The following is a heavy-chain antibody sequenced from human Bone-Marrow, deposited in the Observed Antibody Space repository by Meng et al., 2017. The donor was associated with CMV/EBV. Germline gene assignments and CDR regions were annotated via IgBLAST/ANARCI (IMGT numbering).Heavy chain of an antibody. J-gene: IGHJ4*02. V-gene: IGHV1-18*01. Sequence: ASVKVSCKAFGYTFSSYGITWVRQAPGQGLEWMGWISLHNGDTDYAQKFQGRVTMTTDTSTTTAYMELRSLTSDDTAVYYCARRKVTPDFWGQGTLVTVSS. CDR1: GYTFSSYG. D-gene: IGHD2-21*02. CDR2: ISLHNGDT. CDR3: ARRKVTPDF.